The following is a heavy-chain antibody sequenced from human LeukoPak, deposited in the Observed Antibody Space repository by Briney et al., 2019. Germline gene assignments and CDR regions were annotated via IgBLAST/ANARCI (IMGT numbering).Heavy chain of an antibody. CDR1: GFTLSSYE. Sequence: GGSLRLSCAASGFTLSSYEMNWVRQAPGKGLEWVSYISSSGSTIYYADSVKGRFTISRDNAKNSLYLQMNSLRAEDTAVYYCAKDLSSGYDGLRDYWGQGTLVTVSS. J-gene: IGHJ4*01. CDR3: AKDLSSGYDGLRDY. CDR2: ISSSGSTI. D-gene: IGHD5-12*01. V-gene: IGHV3-48*03.